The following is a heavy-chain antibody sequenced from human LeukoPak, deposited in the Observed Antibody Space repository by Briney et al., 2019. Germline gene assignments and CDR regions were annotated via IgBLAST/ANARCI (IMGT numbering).Heavy chain of an antibody. Sequence: ASVKVSCKASGYTFTSYGISWVRQAPGQGLEWMGWISAYNGNTNYAQKLQGRVTMTTDTSTSTAYMELRSPRSDDTAVYYCARDSHDYVWGSLGYWGQGTLVTVSS. CDR3: ARDSHDYVWGSLGY. V-gene: IGHV1-18*04. CDR1: GYTFTSYG. CDR2: ISAYNGNT. D-gene: IGHD3-16*01. J-gene: IGHJ4*02.